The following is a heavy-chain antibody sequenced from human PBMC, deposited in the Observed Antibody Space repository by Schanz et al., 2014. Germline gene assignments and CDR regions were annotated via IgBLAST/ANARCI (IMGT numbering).Heavy chain of an antibody. J-gene: IGHJ4*02. CDR2: IKSDGSST. D-gene: IGHD3-3*01. CDR3: VRDSFFAFDY. CDR1: GFTFSSYS. V-gene: IGHV3-74*01. Sequence: EVQLVESGGGLVQPGGSLRLSCAASGFTFSSYSMNWVRQAPGKGLVWVSRIKSDGSSTSYADSVKGRFTMSRDNAKNSVFLQMNSLRAEDTAVYYCVRDSFFAFDYWGQGTLVTVSS.